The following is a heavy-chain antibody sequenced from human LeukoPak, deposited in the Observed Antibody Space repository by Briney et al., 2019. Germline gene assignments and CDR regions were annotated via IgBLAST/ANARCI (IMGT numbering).Heavy chain of an antibody. CDR3: ARAMSTFGGVRNYFDS. V-gene: IGHV3-48*04. D-gene: IGHD3-16*01. CDR2: VSISSGTI. J-gene: IGHJ4*02. Sequence: GGSLRLSCAASGFTFSGHNMNWVRQAPGKGLEWISIVSISSGTIYYADSVKGRFRISRDNAKSSLDLEMNSLRAEDTAVYYCARAMSTFGGVRNYFDSWGQGTLVTVSS. CDR1: GFTFSGHN.